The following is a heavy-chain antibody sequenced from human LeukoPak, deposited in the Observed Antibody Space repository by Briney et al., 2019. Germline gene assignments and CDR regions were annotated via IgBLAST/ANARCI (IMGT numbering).Heavy chain of an antibody. Sequence: SETLSLTCTVSGGSISSHYWSWIRQPPGKGLERIGYIYYSGSTNYNPSLKSRVTISVDTSKNQFSLKLSSVTAADTAVYYCARDSRVTGTTSWGQGTLVTVSS. V-gene: IGHV4-59*11. D-gene: IGHD1-20*01. CDR3: ARDSRVTGTTS. J-gene: IGHJ4*02. CDR2: IYYSGST. CDR1: GGSISSHY.